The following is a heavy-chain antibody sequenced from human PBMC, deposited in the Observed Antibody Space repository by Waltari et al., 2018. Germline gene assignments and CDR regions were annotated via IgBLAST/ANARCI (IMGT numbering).Heavy chain of an antibody. CDR2: IYYSGTT. Sequence: QLQLQQSGPGLVQPSETLSLTCTVSGGSIYSSNYYWGWIRQPPGKELEWIGSIYYSGTTYYNPSLKSRVTISVDTSKNQVALKLTSVTAADTAVYYCVRTDTTGYYPYWGQGTPVTVSS. CDR3: VRTDTTGYYPY. CDR1: GGSIYSSNYY. D-gene: IGHD3-22*01. J-gene: IGHJ4*02. V-gene: IGHV4-39*01.